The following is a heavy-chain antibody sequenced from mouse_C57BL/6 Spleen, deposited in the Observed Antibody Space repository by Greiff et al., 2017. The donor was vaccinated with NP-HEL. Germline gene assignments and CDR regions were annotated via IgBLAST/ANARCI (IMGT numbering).Heavy chain of an antibody. Sequence: QVQLQESGPGLVAPSQSLSITCTVSGFSLTSYGVDWVRQSPGKGLEWLGVIWGVGSTNYNSALKSRLSISKDNSKSQVFLKMNSLQTDDTAMYYCASVSTTGAMDYWGQGTSVTVSS. J-gene: IGHJ4*01. CDR1: GFSLTSYG. D-gene: IGHD1-1*01. CDR3: ASVSTTGAMDY. CDR2: IWGVGST. V-gene: IGHV2-6*01.